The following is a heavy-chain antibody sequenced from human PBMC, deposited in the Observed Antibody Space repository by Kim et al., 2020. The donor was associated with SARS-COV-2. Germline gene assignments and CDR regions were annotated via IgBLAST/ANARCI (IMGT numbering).Heavy chain of an antibody. D-gene: IGHD6-13*01. CDR1: GFTFSSYA. Sequence: GGSLRLSCAASGFTFSSYAMHWVRQAPGKGLEWVAVISYDGSNKYYADSVKGRFTISRDNSKNTLYLQMNSLRAEDTAVYYCARDRSSSRYGMDVWGQGTTVTVSS. CDR2: ISYDGSNK. J-gene: IGHJ6*02. V-gene: IGHV3-30*04. CDR3: ARDRSSSRYGMDV.